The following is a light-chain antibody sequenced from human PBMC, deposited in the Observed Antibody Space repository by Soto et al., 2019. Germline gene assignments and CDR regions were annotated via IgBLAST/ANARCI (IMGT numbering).Light chain of an antibody. V-gene: IGKV3-11*01. CDR3: QQRNNWPPIT. CDR2: DAS. Sequence: EVVLTQSPATLSLSPGERATLSCRASQSVSNSLAWYQQKPGQAPRLLIYDASNRATGVPARFSGSGSGTDFTLTISSLEPEDFAFYYCQQRNNWPPITFGQGTRLEI. CDR1: QSVSNS. J-gene: IGKJ5*01.